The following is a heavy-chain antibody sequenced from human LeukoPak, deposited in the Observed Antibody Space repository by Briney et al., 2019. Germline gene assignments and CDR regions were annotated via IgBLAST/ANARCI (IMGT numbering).Heavy chain of an antibody. D-gene: IGHD3-10*01. CDR2: LSGSGGNT. V-gene: IGHV3-23*01. Sequence: PGGSLRLSCAASRFTFNNYAMSWVRQAPGKGLEWVSGLSGSGGNTFYADSVKGRFTISRDNSKSTLYLQMNSLRAEDTAVYFCAKLGYFGSGSSFWGQGTLVTVSS. J-gene: IGHJ4*02. CDR3: AKLGYFGSGSSF. CDR1: RFTFNNYA.